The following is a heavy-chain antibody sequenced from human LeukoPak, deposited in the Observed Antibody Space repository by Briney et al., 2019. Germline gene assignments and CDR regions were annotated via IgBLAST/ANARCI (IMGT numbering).Heavy chain of an antibody. J-gene: IGHJ4*02. CDR2: IRYEGSNK. CDR1: VFTFSSYG. D-gene: IGHD3-10*01. CDR3: AKEFDCYGSGSYSPVGY. V-gene: IGHV3-30*02. Sequence: PGGSLRLSCAASVFTFSSYGMHWVRPAPGKGRGGVAFIRYEGSNKYYADSVKGRFTISRDNSKSTLYLQMSGLRAEDTAVYYGAKEFDCYGSGSYSPVGYGGQGTLVTVSS.